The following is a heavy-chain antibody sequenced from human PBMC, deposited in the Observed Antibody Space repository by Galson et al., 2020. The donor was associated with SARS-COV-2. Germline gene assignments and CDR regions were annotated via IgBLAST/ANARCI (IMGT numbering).Heavy chain of an antibody. D-gene: IGHD6-13*01. CDR2: IYSGGST. CDR3: ARDSTYSSSWYGGDYYYYYGMDV. CDR1: GFTVSSNY. V-gene: IGHV3-53*01. Sequence: GGSLRLSCAASGFTVSSNYMRWVRQAPGKGLEWVSVIYSGGSTYYADSVKGRFTISRDNSKNTLYLQMNSLRAEDTAVYYCARDSTYSSSWYGGDYYYYYGMDVWGQGTTVTVSS. J-gene: IGHJ6*02.